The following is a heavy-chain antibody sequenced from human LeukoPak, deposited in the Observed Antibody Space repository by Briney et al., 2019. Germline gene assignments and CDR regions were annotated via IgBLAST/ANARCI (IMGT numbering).Heavy chain of an antibody. J-gene: IGHJ6*03. D-gene: IGHD2-8*02. Sequence: SESLSLTCTVSGGSISSYYWSWIRQPPGKGLEWIGYIYYSGSTNYNPSLKSRVTISVDTSKNQFSLKLSSVTAADTAVYYCARWVQVARYYYMDVWGKGTTVTVSS. V-gene: IGHV4-59*01. CDR1: GGSISSYY. CDR3: ARWVQVARYYYMDV. CDR2: IYYSGST.